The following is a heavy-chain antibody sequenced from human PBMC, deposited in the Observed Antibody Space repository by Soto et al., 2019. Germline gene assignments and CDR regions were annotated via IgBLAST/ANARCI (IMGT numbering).Heavy chain of an antibody. CDR3: AHRLGYCSSTSCYWSYFDY. CDR2: IYWDDDK. V-gene: IGHV2-5*02. J-gene: IGHJ4*02. Sequence: QITLKESGPTLVKPTQTLTLACTFSGFSLSTSGVGVGWIRQPPGKALEWLALIYWDDDKRYSPSLKSRLTITKDTSKNQVVLTMTNMDPVDTATYYCAHRLGYCSSTSCYWSYFDYWGQGTLVTVSS. D-gene: IGHD2-2*01. CDR1: GFSLSTSGVG.